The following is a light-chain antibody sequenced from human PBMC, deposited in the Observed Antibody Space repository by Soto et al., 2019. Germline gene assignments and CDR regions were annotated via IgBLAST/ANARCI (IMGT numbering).Light chain of an antibody. V-gene: IGKV3-20*01. CDR1: QNVYSNF. J-gene: IGKJ3*01. CDR3: HQYGNSPLT. CDR2: GTS. Sequence: ETVLTQSPGTLSLSPGDRATLSCRASQNVYSNFVGWYQQRPGQAPRLLIYGTSTRATDIPDRFSGSGSGTDFTLPISRLEPDEFAVYFCHQYGNSPLTFGPGNKVDF.